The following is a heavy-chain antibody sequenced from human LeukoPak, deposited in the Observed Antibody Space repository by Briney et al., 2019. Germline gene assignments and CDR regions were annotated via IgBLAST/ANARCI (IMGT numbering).Heavy chain of an antibody. CDR1: GGTFSSYA. Sequence: SVKVSCKASGGTFSSYAISWVRQAPGQGLEWMGGIIPIFGTANYAQKFQGRVTITADKSTSTAYMELSSLRSEDTAVYYCAGDSSSWYRDYYYYYMDVWGKGTTVTVSS. D-gene: IGHD6-13*01. CDR3: AGDSSSWYRDYYYYYMDV. CDR2: IIPIFGTA. V-gene: IGHV1-69*06. J-gene: IGHJ6*03.